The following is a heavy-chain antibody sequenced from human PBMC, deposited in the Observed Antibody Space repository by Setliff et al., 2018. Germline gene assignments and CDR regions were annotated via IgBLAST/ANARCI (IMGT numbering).Heavy chain of an antibody. CDR2: IYYSGST. CDR3: ARGGNDYKWGAFDI. Sequence: ASETLSLTCTVSGGSISSYYWSWIRQPPGKGLEWIGYIYYSGSTNYNPSLKSRVTISVDTSKNQFSLKLSSVTAADTAVYYCARGGNDYKWGAFDIWGQGTMVTV. D-gene: IGHD4-4*01. CDR1: GGSISSYY. J-gene: IGHJ3*02. V-gene: IGHV4-59*01.